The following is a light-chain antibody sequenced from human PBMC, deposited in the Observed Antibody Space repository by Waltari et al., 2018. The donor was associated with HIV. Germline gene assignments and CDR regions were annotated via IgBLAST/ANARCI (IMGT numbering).Light chain of an antibody. CDR1: SSDVGAYNY. CDR3: TSYAANNLL. CDR2: EVS. Sequence: QSALTQPPSASGSPGQSVTISCTGSSSDVGAYNYVSWYQHHPGKAPKLMISEVSQRPARVPLRFAASKSGNTASRTVSGRQAEDESDFYCTSYAANNLLFGGGTKMTVL. J-gene: IGLJ2*01. V-gene: IGLV2-8*01.